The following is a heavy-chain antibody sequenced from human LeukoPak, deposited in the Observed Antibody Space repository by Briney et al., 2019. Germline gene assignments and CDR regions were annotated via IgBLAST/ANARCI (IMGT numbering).Heavy chain of an antibody. V-gene: IGHV3-21*01. Sequence: GGSLRLSCAASGFTFSSYSMNWVRQAPGKGLEWVSSISSSSSYIYYADSVKGRFTISRDNSKNTLYLQMNSLGAEDTAVYYCAREATVTNHYYGIDVWGQGTTVTVSS. CDR3: AREATVTNHYYGIDV. D-gene: IGHD4-17*01. CDR2: ISSSSSYI. J-gene: IGHJ6*02. CDR1: GFTFSSYS.